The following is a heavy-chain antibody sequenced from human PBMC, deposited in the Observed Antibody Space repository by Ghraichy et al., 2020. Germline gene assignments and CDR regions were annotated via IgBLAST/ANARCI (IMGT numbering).Heavy chain of an antibody. CDR2: IYYSGST. CDR3: ARGGGGVRGVNPYYYYMDV. Sequence: SETLSLTCTVSGGSISSYYWSWIRQPPGKGLEWIGYIYYSGSTNYNPSLKSRVTISVDTSKNQFSLKLSSVTAADTAVYYGARGGGGVRGVNPYYYYMDVWGKGTTVTVSS. CDR1: GGSISSYY. J-gene: IGHJ6*03. D-gene: IGHD3-10*01. V-gene: IGHV4-59*01.